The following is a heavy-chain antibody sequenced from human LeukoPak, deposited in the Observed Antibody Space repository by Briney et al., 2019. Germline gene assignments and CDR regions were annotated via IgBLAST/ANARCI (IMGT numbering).Heavy chain of an antibody. V-gene: IGHV4-59*01. CDR3: ARGRTTDKYYFDY. CDR1: GASIRSYD. Sequence: PAETLSLTCTVSGASIRSYDWTWIRQPPGKGLEWIGNIHNSGSTNYNPSLKSRVTISVDTSKHQFSLKLSSVTAADTAVYYCARGRTTDKYYFDYWGQGTLVTVSS. J-gene: IGHJ4*02. CDR2: IHNSGST. D-gene: IGHD4-17*01.